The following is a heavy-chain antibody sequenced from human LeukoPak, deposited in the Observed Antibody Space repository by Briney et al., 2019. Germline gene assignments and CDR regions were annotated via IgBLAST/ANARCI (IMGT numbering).Heavy chain of an antibody. CDR3: ARDWDCTSSSCYDAFDI. J-gene: IGHJ3*02. CDR1: GFTVSSNY. CDR2: IYSGGST. V-gene: IGHV3-53*01. Sequence: GGSLRLSCAASGFTVSSNYMSWVRQAPGKGLEWVSVIYSGGSTYYADSVKGRFTIPRDNSKNTLYLQMNSLRVEDTAVYYCARDWDCTSSSCYDAFDIWGQGTMVTVSS. D-gene: IGHD2-2*01.